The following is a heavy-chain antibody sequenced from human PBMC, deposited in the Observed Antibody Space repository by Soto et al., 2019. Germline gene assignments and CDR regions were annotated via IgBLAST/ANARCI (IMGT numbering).Heavy chain of an antibody. D-gene: IGHD3-22*01. V-gene: IGHV1-46*01. CDR3: ARGAYYDSSGYYYGWFDP. J-gene: IGHJ5*02. CDR2: INPSGGST. CDR1: GYTFTSYY. Sequence: QVQLVQSGAEVKKPGASVKVSCKASGYTFTSYYMHWVRQAPGQGLAWMGIINPSGGSTSHAQQFQGRVTMTRDTATSTVYMELSSLGSEDTAVYYCARGAYYDSSGYYYGWFDPWGQGSLVIVCS.